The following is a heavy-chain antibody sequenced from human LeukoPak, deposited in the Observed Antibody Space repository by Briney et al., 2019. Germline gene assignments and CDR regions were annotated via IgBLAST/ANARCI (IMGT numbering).Heavy chain of an antibody. J-gene: IGHJ4*02. D-gene: IGHD3-22*01. CDR1: GGSISRYY. CDR3: ARAQPAGLYDSSGYYHDY. CDR2: IYYSGST. V-gene: IGHV4-59*01. Sequence: SETLSLTCTVSGGSISRYYWSWIRQPPGKGLEWIGYIYYSGSTNYNPSLKSRVTISVDTSKNQFSLKLSSVTAADTAVYYCARAQPAGLYDSSGYYHDYWGQGTLVTVSS.